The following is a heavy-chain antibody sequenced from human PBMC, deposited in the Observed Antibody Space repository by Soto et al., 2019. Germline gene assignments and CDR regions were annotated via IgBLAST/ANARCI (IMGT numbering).Heavy chain of an antibody. J-gene: IGHJ5*02. CDR3: ASCSGGSCYPSNWFDP. V-gene: IGHV1-69*13. CDR1: GGTFSSYA. Sequence: SVKVSCKASGGTFSSYAISWVRQAPGQGLEWMGGIIPIFGTANYAQKFQGRVTITADESTSTAYMELSSLRSEDTAVYYCASCSGGSCYPSNWFDPWGQGTLVTASS. CDR2: IIPIFGTA. D-gene: IGHD2-15*01.